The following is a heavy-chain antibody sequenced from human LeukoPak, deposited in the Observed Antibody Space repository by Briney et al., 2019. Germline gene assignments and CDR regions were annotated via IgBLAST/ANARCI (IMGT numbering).Heavy chain of an antibody. CDR3: ARHLVSSGWRPTAILDY. D-gene: IGHD6-19*01. Sequence: RGESLKISCKGSGYSFTSYWIGWVRQMPGKGLEWMGIIYPGDSDTRYSPSFQGQVTISADKSISTAYLQWSSLKASGTAMYYCARHLVSSGWRPTAILDYWGQGTLVTVSS. CDR2: IYPGDSDT. V-gene: IGHV5-51*01. CDR1: GYSFTSYW. J-gene: IGHJ4*02.